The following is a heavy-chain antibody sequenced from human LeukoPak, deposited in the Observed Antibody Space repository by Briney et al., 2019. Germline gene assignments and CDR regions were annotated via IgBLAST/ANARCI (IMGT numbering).Heavy chain of an antibody. CDR1: GFTFSSYA. D-gene: IGHD2-2*01. Sequence: GGSLRLSRAASGFTFSSYAMAWVRQAPGKGLEWVSVLTGSGDATYYADSVKGRFIISRDNSKNTLYLQINNLRAEDTAVYYCAKGPSSTTCCPFDYWGQGTLVTVSS. V-gene: IGHV3-23*01. CDR2: LTGSGDAT. CDR3: AKGPSSTTCCPFDY. J-gene: IGHJ4*02.